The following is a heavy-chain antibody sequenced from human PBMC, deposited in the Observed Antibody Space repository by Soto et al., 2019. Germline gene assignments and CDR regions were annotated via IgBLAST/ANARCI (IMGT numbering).Heavy chain of an antibody. CDR1: GFTFNSYG. J-gene: IGHJ6*02. D-gene: IGHD2-2*01. V-gene: IGHV3-23*01. CDR3: AKSSSRANYYSMDV. Sequence: VGSLRLSCAASGFTFNSYGMNWVRHSPGKGLEWVAGVSAGGGDTSYADSVKGRFTISRDNSKDTLYLQMNSLRAEDTAVYYCAKSSSRANYYSMDVWGQETTVTVSS. CDR2: VSAGGGDT.